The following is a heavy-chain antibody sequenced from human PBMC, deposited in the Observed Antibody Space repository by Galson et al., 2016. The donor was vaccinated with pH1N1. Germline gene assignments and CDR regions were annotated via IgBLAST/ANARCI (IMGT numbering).Heavy chain of an antibody. CDR3: ARDQNWNLDY. V-gene: IGHV1-18*01. Sequence: SVKVSCKASGYTFTTLGISWVRQAPGKGLEWLGWISTSKGNTKNAQRLLDRVTMTRDTSTSTVFMELTSLRSDDTAIYYCARDQNWNLDYWGQGTLVTVSS. CDR2: ISTSKGNT. J-gene: IGHJ4*02. D-gene: IGHD1-1*01. CDR1: GYTFTTLG.